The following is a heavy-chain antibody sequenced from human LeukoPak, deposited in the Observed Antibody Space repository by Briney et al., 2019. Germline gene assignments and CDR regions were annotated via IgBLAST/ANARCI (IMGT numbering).Heavy chain of an antibody. Sequence: SVKVSCKASGGTFSSYAISWVRQAPGQGLEWMGRIIPILGIANYAQKFQGRVTITADKSTSTAYMELSSLRSEDTAVYYCARDIWGDYGGNSCAFDIWGQGTMVTVSS. V-gene: IGHV1-69*04. CDR1: GGTFSSYA. D-gene: IGHD4-23*01. J-gene: IGHJ3*02. CDR2: IIPILGIA. CDR3: ARDIWGDYGGNSCAFDI.